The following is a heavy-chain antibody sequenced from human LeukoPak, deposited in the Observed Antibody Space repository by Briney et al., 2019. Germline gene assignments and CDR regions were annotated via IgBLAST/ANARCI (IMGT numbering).Heavy chain of an antibody. Sequence: PSETLSLTCTVSGYPISSGYYWGWIRQPPGKGLEWIGSMYHSGSAYYNPSLKSRVTISVDTSKNQFSLKLSSVTAADTAVYYCARGHDSSSWYGVGIDYWGQGTLVTVSS. J-gene: IGHJ4*02. CDR3: ARGHDSSSWYGVGIDY. CDR2: MYHSGSA. V-gene: IGHV4-38-2*02. CDR1: GYPISSGYY. D-gene: IGHD6-13*01.